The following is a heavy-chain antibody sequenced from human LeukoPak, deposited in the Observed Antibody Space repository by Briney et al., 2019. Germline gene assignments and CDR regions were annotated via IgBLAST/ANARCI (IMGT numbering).Heavy chain of an antibody. V-gene: IGHV5-51*01. CDR3: VLKGYSSSWYVDY. CDR1: GYSFTSYW. Sequence: GESLKISCKGSGYSFTSYWIGWVLQMPGKGLEWMGIIYPGDSDTRYSPSFQGQVTISADKSISTAYLQWSSLKASDTAMYYCVLKGYSSSWYVDYWGQGTLVTVSS. J-gene: IGHJ4*02. D-gene: IGHD6-13*01. CDR2: IYPGDSDT.